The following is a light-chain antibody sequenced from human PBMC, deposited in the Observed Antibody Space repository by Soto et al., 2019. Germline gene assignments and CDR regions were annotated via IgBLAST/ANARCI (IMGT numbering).Light chain of an antibody. V-gene: IGLV1-40*01. CDR2: SNN. CDR1: SSNIGAGYD. Sequence: QSVLTQPPSVSGAPGQGVTISCTGSSSNIGAGYDVHWYQRLPGTAPKVLIYSNNNRPSGVPDRFSGSKSGTSASLAITGLQAEDEADYYCQSYDSSLSGSYVFGTGTKVTVL. CDR3: QSYDSSLSGSYV. J-gene: IGLJ1*01.